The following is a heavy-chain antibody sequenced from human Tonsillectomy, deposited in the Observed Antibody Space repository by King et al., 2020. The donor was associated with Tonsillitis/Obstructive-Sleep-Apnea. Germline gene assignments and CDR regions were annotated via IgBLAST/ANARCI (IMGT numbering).Heavy chain of an antibody. D-gene: IGHD6-6*01. J-gene: IGHJ5*02. CDR3: ARLTRSSAWFDP. CDR1: GYSFTNDW. V-gene: IGHV5-51*03. CDR2: IYPDDSDT. Sequence: VQLVESGEEVKKPGECLKISCKGSGYSFTNDWIGWVRQMPGKGLEWMGIIYPDDSDTRYSPSFQGQVTISADKSISTAYLQWSSLKASDTAMYYCARLTRSSAWFDPWGQGTLVTVSS.